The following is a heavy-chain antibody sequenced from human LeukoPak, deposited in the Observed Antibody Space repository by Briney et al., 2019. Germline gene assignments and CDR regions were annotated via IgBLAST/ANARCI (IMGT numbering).Heavy chain of an antibody. CDR2: IYYSGST. J-gene: IGHJ4*02. D-gene: IGHD2-21*01. CDR3: ARHLAARLGGARFSDY. V-gene: IGHV4-31*03. CDR1: GGSISSGGYY. Sequence: SQTLSLTCTVSGGSISSGGYYWSWIRQHPGKGLEWIGYIYYSGSTYYNPSLKSRVTISVDTSKNQFSLKLSSVTAADTAVYYCARHLAARLGGARFSDYWGQGTLVTVSS.